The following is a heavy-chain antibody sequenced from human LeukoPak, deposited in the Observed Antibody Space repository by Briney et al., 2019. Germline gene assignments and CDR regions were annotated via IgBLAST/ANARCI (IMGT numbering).Heavy chain of an antibody. D-gene: IGHD2-15*01. CDR3: AREQKGHCSGGSCYLGVDP. J-gene: IGHJ5*02. CDR1: GGSISSGSYY. Sequence: PSETLSLTCTVSGGSISSGSYYWSWIRQPAGKGLEWIGRIYTSGSTNYNPSLKSRVTISVDTSKNQFSLKLSSVTAADTAVYYCAREQKGHCSGGSCYLGVDPWGQGTLVTVSS. CDR2: IYTSGST. V-gene: IGHV4-61*02.